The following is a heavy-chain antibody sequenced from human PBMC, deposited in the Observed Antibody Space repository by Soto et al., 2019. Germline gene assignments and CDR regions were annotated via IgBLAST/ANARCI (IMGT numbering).Heavy chain of an antibody. Sequence: SETLSLTCTVSGGSVSSGSYYWSWIRQPPGKGLEWIGYIYYSGSSNYNPSLKSRVTISVDTSKNQFSLKLSSVTAADTAAYNCGGSAWYGDYWGQGTLVTVSS. CDR3: GGSAWYGDY. CDR2: IYYSGSS. CDR1: GGSVSSGSYY. J-gene: IGHJ4*02. V-gene: IGHV4-61*01. D-gene: IGHD6-19*01.